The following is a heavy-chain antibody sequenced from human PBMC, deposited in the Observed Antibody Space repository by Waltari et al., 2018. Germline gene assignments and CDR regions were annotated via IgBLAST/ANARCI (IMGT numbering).Heavy chain of an antibody. CDR1: GDSITRYY. V-gene: IGHV4-4*09. CDR2: IDTTGTT. J-gene: IGHJ4*02. CDR3: ARSKFGSSFDS. Sequence: QVQLQESGPGLLKPSETLSLTCPVSGDSITRYYWSWIRQSPGKGLEWIGYIDTTGTTYSNPSLQRQVSISRDTSRNQFSLQVTSVTAADTAVYYCARSKFGSSFDSWGQGTLVTVS. D-gene: IGHD3-16*01.